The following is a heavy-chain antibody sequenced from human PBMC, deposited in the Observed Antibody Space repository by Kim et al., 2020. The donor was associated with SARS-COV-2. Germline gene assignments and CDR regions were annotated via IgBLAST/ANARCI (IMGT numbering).Heavy chain of an antibody. CDR1: GFTFSDYY. CDR3: ARLVGEQQLDNWFDP. J-gene: IGHJ5*02. Sequence: GGSLRLSCAASGFTFSDYYMSWIRQAPGKGLEWVSYISSSSSYTNYADSVKGRFTISRDNAKNSLYLQMNSLRAEDTAVYYCARLVGEQQLDNWFDPWGQGTLVTVSS. D-gene: IGHD6-13*01. CDR2: ISSSSSYT. V-gene: IGHV3-11*03.